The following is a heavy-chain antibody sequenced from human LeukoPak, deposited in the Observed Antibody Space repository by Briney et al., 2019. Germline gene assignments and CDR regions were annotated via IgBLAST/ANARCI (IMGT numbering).Heavy chain of an antibody. D-gene: IGHD2-15*01. Sequence: ASVKVSCKAFSYTFTSYGISWVRQAPGQGLEWMGWISAYNGNTNYAQKLQGRVTMTTDTSTSTAYMELRSLRSDDTAVYYCARDPASSTLASRDYWGQGTLVTVSS. CDR3: ARDPASSTLASRDY. J-gene: IGHJ4*02. CDR1: SYTFTSYG. CDR2: ISAYNGNT. V-gene: IGHV1-18*01.